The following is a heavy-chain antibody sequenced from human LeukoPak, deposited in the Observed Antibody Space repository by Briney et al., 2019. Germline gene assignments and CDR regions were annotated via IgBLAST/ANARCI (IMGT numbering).Heavy chain of an antibody. CDR1: GGSISSGSYY. J-gene: IGHJ4*02. Sequence: SETLSLTCTVSGGSISSGSYYWSWIRQPAGKGLGWIGRIYTSGSTNYNPSLKSRVTISVDTSKNQFSLKLSSVTAADTAVYYCARDSGGGSGWIYWGQGTLVTVSS. CDR2: IYTSGST. D-gene: IGHD6-19*01. V-gene: IGHV4-61*02. CDR3: ARDSGGGSGWIY.